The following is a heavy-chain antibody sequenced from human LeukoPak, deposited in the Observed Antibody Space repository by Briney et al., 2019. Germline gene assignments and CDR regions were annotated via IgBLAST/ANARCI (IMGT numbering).Heavy chain of an antibody. J-gene: IGHJ6*02. Sequence: PSETLSLTCTVTGGSISSYYWSWIRQPAGKGLEWIGRIYTSGSTNYNPSLKSRVTMSVDTSKNQFSLKLSSVTAADTAVYYCARSTMISSYYYYGVDVWGQGTTVTVSS. CDR1: GGSISSYY. D-gene: IGHD3-22*01. V-gene: IGHV4-4*07. CDR2: IYTSGST. CDR3: ARSTMISSYYYYGVDV.